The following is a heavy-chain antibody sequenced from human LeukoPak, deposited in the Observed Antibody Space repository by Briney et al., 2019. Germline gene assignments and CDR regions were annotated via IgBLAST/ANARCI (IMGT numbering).Heavy chain of an antibody. CDR2: IKEDGSEK. CDR1: GFTFSRRW. CDR3: AVTWGSTWYYFDY. V-gene: IGHV3-7*01. J-gene: IGHJ4*02. D-gene: IGHD6-13*01. Sequence: GGSLRLSCAASGFTFSRRWMSWVRQAPGKGLEWVANIKEDGSEKYYVDSVRGRFTISRDNAKNSLYLEMNSLRAEDTAVYYCAVTWGSTWYYFDYWGQGIPVTVSS.